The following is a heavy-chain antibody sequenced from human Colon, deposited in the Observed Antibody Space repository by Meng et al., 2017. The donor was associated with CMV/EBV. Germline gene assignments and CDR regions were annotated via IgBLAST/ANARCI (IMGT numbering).Heavy chain of an antibody. CDR1: GVAFSDYY. Sequence: GSLRLSCAASGVAFSDYYMSWIRQAPGKGLEWVAYISSASGSAKYYADSVKGRFTISRDNAKNSLYLQMNSLRVEDTAVYYCARDPEPTGYYGMDVWGQGTTVTVSS. D-gene: IGHD1-14*01. CDR2: ISSASGSAK. V-gene: IGHV3-11*01. J-gene: IGHJ6*02. CDR3: ARDPEPTGYYGMDV.